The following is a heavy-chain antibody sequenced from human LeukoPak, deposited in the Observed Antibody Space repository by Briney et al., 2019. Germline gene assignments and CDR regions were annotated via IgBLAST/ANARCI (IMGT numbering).Heavy chain of an antibody. CDR3: ARVAVSGPTGWFDS. J-gene: IGHJ5*01. Sequence: GGSLRLSCAASGFTFGSYWMIWVRQAPGKGLEWVANIKQDASEKYYADSVKGRFTISRDNAKNSLYLQMNSLRAEDTAVYYCARVAVSGPTGWFDSWGQGTLVIVSS. CDR1: GFTFGSYW. V-gene: IGHV3-7*01. D-gene: IGHD2-8*02. CDR2: IKQDASEK.